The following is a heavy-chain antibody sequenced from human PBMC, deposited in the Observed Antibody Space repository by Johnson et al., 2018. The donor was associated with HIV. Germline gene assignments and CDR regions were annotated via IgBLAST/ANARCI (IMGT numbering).Heavy chain of an antibody. CDR2: ISGSGGST. J-gene: IGHJ3*02. D-gene: IGHD6-13*01. CDR1: QFTFSTYY. CDR3: ARAFGSGGYTSSWYLGLGPFDI. V-gene: IGHV3-23*04. Sequence: EVQLVESGGGLAKPAWSPRLSCAASQFTFSTYYMNCVRQAPGNGLEWVSAISGSGGSTYYADSVKGRFTNSRDNAQNSLSLQMNSLRADDTAFYYCARAFGSGGYTSSWYLGLGPFDIWGQGTMVTVSS.